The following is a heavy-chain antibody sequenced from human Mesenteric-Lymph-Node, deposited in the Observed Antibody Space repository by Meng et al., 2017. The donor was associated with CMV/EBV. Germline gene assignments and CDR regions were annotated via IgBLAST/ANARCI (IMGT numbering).Heavy chain of an antibody. Sequence: SETLSLTCSVSGYSISSGYYWGWIRQSPGKGLEWIGSVYQSGTSYHNPSLKSRVTMSIDTSKNQFSLKLSAVTAADTAVYYCARRRSGRGDYGLPGDHFDCWCQGTLVTVSS. CDR2: VYQSGTS. CDR1: GYSISSGYY. J-gene: IGHJ4*02. V-gene: IGHV4-38-2*01. D-gene: IGHD4-17*01. CDR3: ARRRSGRGDYGLPGDHFDC.